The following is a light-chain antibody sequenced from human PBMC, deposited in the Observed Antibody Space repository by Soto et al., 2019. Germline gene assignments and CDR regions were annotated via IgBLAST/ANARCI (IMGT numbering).Light chain of an antibody. CDR2: EVS. CDR3: ISYTSSSTWV. V-gene: IGLV2-14*01. CDR1: SSDIGGYNY. Sequence: QSVLTQPASVSGSPGQSITISCTGTSSDIGGYNYVSLYQPPPGKAPKLMIYEVSNRPSGVSDRFSVSRSVNTASLTISGLQAEDESDYYCISYTSSSTWVFGGGTKLTVL. J-gene: IGLJ3*02.